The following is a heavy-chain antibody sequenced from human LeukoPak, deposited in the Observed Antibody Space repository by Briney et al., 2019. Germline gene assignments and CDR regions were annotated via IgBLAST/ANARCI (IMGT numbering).Heavy chain of an antibody. Sequence: GGSLRLSCAASGFTFSDYYMNWVRQAPGKGLEWVSSISSSSSYIYYADSVKGRFTISRDNAKNSLYLQMNSLRAEDTAVYYCARDRPSGYSSSWKWFDPWGQGTLVTVSS. CDR2: ISSSSSYI. CDR3: ARDRPSGYSSSWKWFDP. CDR1: GFTFSDYY. V-gene: IGHV3-21*01. D-gene: IGHD6-13*01. J-gene: IGHJ5*02.